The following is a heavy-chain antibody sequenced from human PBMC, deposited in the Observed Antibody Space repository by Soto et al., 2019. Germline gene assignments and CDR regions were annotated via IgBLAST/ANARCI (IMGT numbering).Heavy chain of an antibody. CDR2: ISGSGGST. CDR1: GFTFSSYA. J-gene: IGHJ6*02. Sequence: GGSLRLSCAASGFTFSSYAMSWVRQAPGKGLEWVSAISGSGGSTYYADSVKGRFTISRDNSKNTLYLQMNSLRAEDTAVYYCAKSPAGCYYYYGMDVWGQGTTVTVSS. CDR3: AKSPAGCYYYYGMDV. V-gene: IGHV3-23*01. D-gene: IGHD2-2*01.